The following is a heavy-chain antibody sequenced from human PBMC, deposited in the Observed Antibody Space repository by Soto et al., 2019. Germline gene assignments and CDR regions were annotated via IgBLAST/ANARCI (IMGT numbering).Heavy chain of an antibody. CDR2: IYYSGTT. Sequence: QVQLQESGPGLVKPSQTLSLTCTVSGGSISSGGSYWTWIRQHPGKGLEWIGYIYYSGTTYYNPSPKSRVTISVDTSKNPFSLKLSSVTAADTAVYYCARAYGDYLDGFDIWGQGTMVTVAS. CDR1: GGSISSGGSY. D-gene: IGHD4-17*01. V-gene: IGHV4-31*03. CDR3: ARAYGDYLDGFDI. J-gene: IGHJ3*02.